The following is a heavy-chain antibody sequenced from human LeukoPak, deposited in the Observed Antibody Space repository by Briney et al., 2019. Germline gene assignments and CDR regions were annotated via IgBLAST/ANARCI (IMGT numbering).Heavy chain of an antibody. J-gene: IGHJ6*03. D-gene: IGHD2-8*01. V-gene: IGHV4-38-2*01. Sequence: SGTLSLTCAVSGYSISSGYYWGWIRQPPGKGLEWIGSIYHSGSTYYNPSLKSRVTISVDTSKNQFSLKLSSVTAADTAVYYCASLADCTNGVCSNDYYYMDVWGKGTTVTVSS. CDR3: ASLADCTNGVCSNDYYYMDV. CDR2: IYHSGST. CDR1: GYSISSGYY.